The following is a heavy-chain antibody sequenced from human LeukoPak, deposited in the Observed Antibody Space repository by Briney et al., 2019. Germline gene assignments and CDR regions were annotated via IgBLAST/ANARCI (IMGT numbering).Heavy chain of an antibody. J-gene: IGHJ5*02. V-gene: IGHV3-74*01. D-gene: IGHD3-10*01. CDR2: INSDGSST. Sequence: GGSLRLSCAASGFTFSSYNMNWVRQAPGKGLVWVSRINSDGSSTSYADSVKGRFTISRDNAKNTLYLQMNSLRAEDTAVYYCAREVLWFGELLDRFDPWGQGTLVTVSS. CDR3: AREVLWFGELLDRFDP. CDR1: GFTFSSYN.